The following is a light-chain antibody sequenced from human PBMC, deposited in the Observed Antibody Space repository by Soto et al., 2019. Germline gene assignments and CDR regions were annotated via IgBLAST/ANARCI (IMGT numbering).Light chain of an antibody. J-gene: IGKJ3*01. Sequence: EIVMTQSPATLSVSPGERATLSCRASQSVSSNLAWYQQKPGQAPRLLIYGASPRATGIPARFSGSGSGTEFTLTISSLQSEDFAVYYCQQYNNWPITFGPGTKVDIK. CDR1: QSVSSN. V-gene: IGKV3-15*01. CDR2: GAS. CDR3: QQYNNWPIT.